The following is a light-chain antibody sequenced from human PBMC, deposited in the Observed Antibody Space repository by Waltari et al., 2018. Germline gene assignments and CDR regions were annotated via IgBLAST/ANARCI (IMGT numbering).Light chain of an antibody. CDR2: LAF. J-gene: IGKJ3*01. CDR3: QQSHSTPFT. Sequence: DFQMTQSPSSLSASVGDRVTITCRASQSIITYLNWYQQKPGKAPKLLIYLAFSLQSGVPSRFSGSGSGTDFTLTISSLQPEDFATYYCQQSHSTPFTFGPGTKVDFK. V-gene: IGKV1-39*01. CDR1: QSIITY.